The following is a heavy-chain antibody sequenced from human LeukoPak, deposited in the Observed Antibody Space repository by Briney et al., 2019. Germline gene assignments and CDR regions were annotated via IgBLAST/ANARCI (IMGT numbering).Heavy chain of an antibody. Sequence: PSETLSLTCTVSGGSISSYYWSWIRQPPGEGLEWIGYIYYSGSTNYNPSLKSRVTISVDTSKNQFSLKLSSVTAADTAVYYCASSGGAGTTYYDYVWGSYRYMAFDIWGQGTMVTVSS. D-gene: IGHD3-16*02. CDR3: ASSGGAGTTYYDYVWGSYRYMAFDI. V-gene: IGHV4-59*01. CDR2: IYYSGST. J-gene: IGHJ3*02. CDR1: GGSISSYY.